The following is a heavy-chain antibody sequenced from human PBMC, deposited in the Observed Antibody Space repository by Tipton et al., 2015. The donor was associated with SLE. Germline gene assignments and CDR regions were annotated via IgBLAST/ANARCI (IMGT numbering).Heavy chain of an antibody. D-gene: IGHD6-19*01. Sequence: TLSLTCAVYGGSFSGYYWSWIRQPPGKGLEWIGEINHSGSTNYNPSLKSRVTISVATSKNQFSLKLSSVTAADTAVYYCARRTADMSDSSGWYGYWGQGTLVTVSS. CDR3: ARRTADMSDSSGWYGY. CDR1: GGSFSGYY. CDR2: INHSGST. J-gene: IGHJ4*02. V-gene: IGHV4-34*01.